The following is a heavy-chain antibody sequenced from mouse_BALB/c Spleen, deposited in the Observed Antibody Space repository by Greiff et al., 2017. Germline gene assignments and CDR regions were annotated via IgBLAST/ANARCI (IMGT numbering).Heavy chain of an antibody. J-gene: IGHJ4*01. CDR2: IDPANGNT. CDR3: AEEGDYYAMDY. Sequence: VQLQQSGAELVKPGASVKLSCTASGFNIKDTYMHWVKQRPEQGLEWIGRIDPANGNTKYDPKFQGKATITADTSSNTAYLQRSSLTSEDTAVYYCAEEGDYYAMDYWGQGTSVTVSS. CDR1: GFNIKDTY. V-gene: IGHV14-3*02.